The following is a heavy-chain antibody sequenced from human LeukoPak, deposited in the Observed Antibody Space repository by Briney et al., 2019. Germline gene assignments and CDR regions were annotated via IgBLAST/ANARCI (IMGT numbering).Heavy chain of an antibody. J-gene: IGHJ6*03. CDR3: ARETCRGDCYSSGYYYYYMDA. CDR2: IYSSGNT. V-gene: IGHV4-61*02. Sequence: PSQTLSLTCTVSGGSISSGSYYWSWIRQPPGKGLEWIGRIYSSGNTNYNPSLKSRVTISVDTSKNQFSLKLSSVTAADTAVYYCARETCRGDCYSSGYYYYYMDAWGKGTTVTVSS. CDR1: GGSISSGSYY. D-gene: IGHD2-21*02.